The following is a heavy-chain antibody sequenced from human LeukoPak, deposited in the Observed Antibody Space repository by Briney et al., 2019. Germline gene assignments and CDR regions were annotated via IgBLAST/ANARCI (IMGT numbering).Heavy chain of an antibody. D-gene: IGHD3-22*01. V-gene: IGHV3-30*02. CDR3: AKTYYYDSSVGY. CDR1: GFTFSSYG. Sequence: AGGSLRLSCAASGFTFSSYGMHWVRQAPGKGLEWVAFMRYDGSNKYYADSVKGRFTISRDNSKNTLYLQMNSLRAEDTAVYYCAKTYYYDSSVGYWGQGTLVTVSS. J-gene: IGHJ4*02. CDR2: MRYDGSNK.